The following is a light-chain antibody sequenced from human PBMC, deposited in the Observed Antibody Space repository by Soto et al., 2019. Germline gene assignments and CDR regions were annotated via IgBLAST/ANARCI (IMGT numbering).Light chain of an antibody. CDR2: GAS. Sequence: EIVLTQSPGTLSLSPGERATLSCRASQSVSSSFLAWYQQKPGQAPRLLIYGASIRATGIPDRFSGSGSGTDCTLTISRVEPEDFAVYYCQQYGSSPWSFGQGTNVEIK. J-gene: IGKJ1*01. V-gene: IGKV3-20*01. CDR1: QSVSSSF. CDR3: QQYGSSPWS.